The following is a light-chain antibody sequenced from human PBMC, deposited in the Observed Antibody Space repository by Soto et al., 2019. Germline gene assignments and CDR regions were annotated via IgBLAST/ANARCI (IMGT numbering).Light chain of an antibody. J-gene: IGKJ4*01. V-gene: IGKV3-15*01. Sequence: EVVMTQSPATLSVSPGERVTLSCRASQSLSSSHLAWYQQKPGQTPRLLIYVTSTRATGFPARFSGSGSGTEFTLTISSLQSEDSAVYYCQQYGNWQLTFGGGTKVEIK. CDR1: QSLSSSH. CDR2: VTS. CDR3: QQYGNWQLT.